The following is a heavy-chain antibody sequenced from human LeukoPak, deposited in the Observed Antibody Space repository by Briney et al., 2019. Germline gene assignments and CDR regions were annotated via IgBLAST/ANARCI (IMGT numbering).Heavy chain of an antibody. Sequence: PGGSLRLSCSAAGFTFGDYGFSWVRQAPGKGLEYLGFIRSKPHGGRTEYAASVKGRFIISRDDSKSIAYLQMNSLTTEDTAVYYCTRATCPSTSCGGFYYYYYMDVWGKGTTVTVSS. D-gene: IGHD2-2*01. V-gene: IGHV3-49*04. J-gene: IGHJ6*03. CDR3: TRATCPSTSCGGFYYYYYMDV. CDR2: IRSKPHGGRT. CDR1: GFTFGDYG.